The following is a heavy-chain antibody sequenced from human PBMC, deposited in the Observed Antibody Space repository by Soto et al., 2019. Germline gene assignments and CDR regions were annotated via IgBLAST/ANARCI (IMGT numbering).Heavy chain of an antibody. Sequence: SETLSLTCSVSGGSMNTYYWSWIRQPPGKGLEWIGYIYSSGSTNYKLSLKSRVVFSVDTSKNQFSLKLSSVTAADTAVYYCARGSGNPFDYWGQGNLVTVSS. CDR2: IYSSGST. CDR1: GGSMNTYY. V-gene: IGHV4-59*01. CDR3: ARGSGNPFDY. J-gene: IGHJ4*02. D-gene: IGHD2-15*01.